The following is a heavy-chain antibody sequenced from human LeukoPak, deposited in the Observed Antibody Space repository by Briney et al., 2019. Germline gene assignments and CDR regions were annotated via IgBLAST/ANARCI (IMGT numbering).Heavy chain of an antibody. Sequence: GGSLRLSCAASGFTFSSYAMSWVRQAPGKGLEWVSAISGSGGSTYYADSVKGRFTISRDNSKNTLYLQMNSLRAEDTAVYYCAKEKIGGRYNGYDSPFDYWGQGTLVTVSS. J-gene: IGHJ4*02. V-gene: IGHV3-23*01. D-gene: IGHD5-12*01. CDR2: ISGSGGST. CDR1: GFTFSSYA. CDR3: AKEKIGGRYNGYDSPFDY.